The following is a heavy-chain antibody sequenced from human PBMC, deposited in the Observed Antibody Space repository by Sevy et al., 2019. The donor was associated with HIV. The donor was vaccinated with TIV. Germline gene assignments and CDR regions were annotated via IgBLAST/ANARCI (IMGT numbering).Heavy chain of an antibody. CDR2: IWYDGINK. CDR3: ARDKLLPVMVTMVRGALSYYFDY. J-gene: IGHJ4*02. CDR1: GFTFSDYG. D-gene: IGHD3-10*01. Sequence: GGSLRLSCAASGFTFSDYGIHWVRQAPGKGPEWVAVIWYDGINKYYVDSVKGRFTISRDNSKNTVYLQMYSLRAEDTAVYYCARDKLLPVMVTMVRGALSYYFDYWGQGTLVTVSS. V-gene: IGHV3-33*01.